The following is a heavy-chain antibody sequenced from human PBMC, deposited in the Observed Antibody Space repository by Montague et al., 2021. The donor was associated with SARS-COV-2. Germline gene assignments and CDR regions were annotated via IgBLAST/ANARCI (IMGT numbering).Heavy chain of an antibody. J-gene: IGHJ4*02. Sequence: TLSLTCTVSGGFISSGGYYWSWIRQHPGKGLEWIGYIYYSGSTYYXPSLKSRVTISVDTSRNHFSLKLTSVTAADTAVYYCARDVGKGFSGYETEGGFDYWGQGTPVTVSS. CDR2: IYYSGST. D-gene: IGHD5-12*01. CDR3: ARDVGKGFSGYETEGGFDY. CDR1: GGFISSGGYY. V-gene: IGHV4-31*03.